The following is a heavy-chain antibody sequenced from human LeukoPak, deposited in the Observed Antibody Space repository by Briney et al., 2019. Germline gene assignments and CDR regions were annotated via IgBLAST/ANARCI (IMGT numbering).Heavy chain of an antibody. Sequence: GGSLRLSCAASGFTFSSYGMHWVRQAPGKGLEWVAVISYDGSNKYYADSVKGRFTISRDTSKNTLFLQMNSLRADDTAIYYCAKAAVYSRNWTPFDDWGQGTLVTVSS. J-gene: IGHJ4*02. D-gene: IGHD6-13*01. CDR2: ISYDGSNK. CDR1: GFTFSSYG. CDR3: AKAAVYSRNWTPFDD. V-gene: IGHV3-30*18.